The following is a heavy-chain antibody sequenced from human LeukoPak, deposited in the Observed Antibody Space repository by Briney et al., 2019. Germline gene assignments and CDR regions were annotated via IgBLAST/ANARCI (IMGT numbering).Heavy chain of an antibody. CDR3: ARDFGTTGWHTFDY. CDR1: GDIVSSKNGA. D-gene: IGHD6-19*01. J-gene: IGHJ4*02. Sequence: SQTLSLTCVVSGDIVSSKNGAWHWIRQSPSRGLEWLGRRYYRSKWYNYYAESMEGRMTISQDTSKNQYSLHLNSVTPDDTAVYYCARDFGTTGWHTFDYWGQGTLVTVSS. CDR2: RYYRSKWYN. V-gene: IGHV6-1*01.